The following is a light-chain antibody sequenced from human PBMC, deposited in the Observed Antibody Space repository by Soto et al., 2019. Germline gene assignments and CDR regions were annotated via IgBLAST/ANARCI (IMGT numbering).Light chain of an antibody. J-gene: IGKJ2*01. V-gene: IGKV3-15*01. CDR2: SSS. Sequence: EIVMTQSPVTLSVSPGERATLSCRASQSVGSNLAWYQQKPGQAPRLLVYSSSTRATDVPARFTGSGSGTEFTLTVSSLKSEDVAVYFCQHYTQWPRFTFGQGTRLEIK. CDR3: QHYTQWPRFT. CDR1: QSVGSN.